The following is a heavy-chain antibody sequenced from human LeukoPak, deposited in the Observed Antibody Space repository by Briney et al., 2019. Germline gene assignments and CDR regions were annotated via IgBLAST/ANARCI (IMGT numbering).Heavy chain of an antibody. Sequence: LSLTCTVSGGSISSSSYYWGWIRQPPGKGLEWVGRSRNKANSYTTEYAASVKGRFTISRDDSKNTLFLQMNSLKTEDTAVYYCTAGGGDYGNDYWGQGVLVTVSS. J-gene: IGHJ4*02. CDR1: GGSISSSSYY. D-gene: IGHD4-17*01. V-gene: IGHV3-72*01. CDR3: TAGGGDYGNDY. CDR2: SRNKANSYTT.